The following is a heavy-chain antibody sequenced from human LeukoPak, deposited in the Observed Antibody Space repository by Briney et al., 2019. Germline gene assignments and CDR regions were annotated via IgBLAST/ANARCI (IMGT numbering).Heavy chain of an antibody. Sequence: ASVKVSCKASGYTFTSYGISWVRQAPGQGLEWMGWISAYNGNTNYAQKLQGRVTMTTDTSTSTAYMELRSLRSDDTAVYYCARGPAVGIAVAWEDYWGQGTLVTVSS. D-gene: IGHD6-19*01. CDR2: ISAYNGNT. J-gene: IGHJ4*02. CDR1: GYTFTSYG. CDR3: ARGPAVGIAVAWEDY. V-gene: IGHV1-18*01.